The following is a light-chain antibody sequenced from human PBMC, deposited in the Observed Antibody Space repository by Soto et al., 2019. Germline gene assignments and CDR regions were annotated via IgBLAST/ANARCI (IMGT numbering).Light chain of an antibody. CDR1: QSVLYSSNNKNY. J-gene: IGKJ2*01. Sequence: DSLAVSLGERATIHCKSSQSVLYSSNNKNYLGWYQQKPGQTPKLLIYWASTRDSGVPDRFSGSGSGTDFTLTISSLQAEDVAVYYCQQYYSPPYTFGQGTRLEIK. CDR3: QQYYSPPYT. CDR2: WAS. V-gene: IGKV4-1*01.